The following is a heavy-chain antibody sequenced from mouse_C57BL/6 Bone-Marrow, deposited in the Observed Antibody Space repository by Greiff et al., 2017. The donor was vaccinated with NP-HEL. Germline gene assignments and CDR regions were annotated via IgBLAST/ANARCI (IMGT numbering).Heavy chain of an antibody. Sequence: EVQVVESGAELVRPGASVKLSCTASGFNIKDDYMHWVKQRPEQGLEWIGWIDPENGDTEYASKFQGKATITADTSSNTAYLQLSSLTSEDTAVYYCTTLLRSYYAMDYWGQGTSVTVSS. D-gene: IGHD1-1*01. J-gene: IGHJ4*01. CDR2: IDPENGDT. V-gene: IGHV14-4*01. CDR3: TTLLRSYYAMDY. CDR1: GFNIKDDY.